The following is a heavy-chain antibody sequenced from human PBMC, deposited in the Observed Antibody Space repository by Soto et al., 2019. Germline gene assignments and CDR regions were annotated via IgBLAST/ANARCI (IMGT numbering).Heavy chain of an antibody. CDR3: AREERSGWYYDAFDI. D-gene: IGHD6-19*01. J-gene: IGHJ3*02. V-gene: IGHV4-59*01. CDR2: IYYSGST. Sequence: SETLSLTCTVSGGSISSFYWSWIRQPPGKGLEWIGYIYYSGSTNYNPSLKSRVTISVDTSKNQFSLKLSSVTAADTAVYYCAREERSGWYYDAFDIWGQGTMVTVSS. CDR1: GGSISSFY.